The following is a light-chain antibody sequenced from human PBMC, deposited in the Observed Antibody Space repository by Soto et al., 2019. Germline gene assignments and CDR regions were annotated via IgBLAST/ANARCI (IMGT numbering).Light chain of an antibody. J-gene: IGLJ1*01. CDR2: EVS. CDR1: SSDIGGYNF. V-gene: IGLV2-14*01. CDR3: SSYTSSTTNV. Sequence: QSALTQPASVSGSPGQSITISCTGTSSDIGGYNFVSWYQQHPGKATKLMIFEVSKRPSGVSNRFSGSKSGNTASLTISGLQAEDEADYYCSSYTSSTTNVFGPGTKLTVL.